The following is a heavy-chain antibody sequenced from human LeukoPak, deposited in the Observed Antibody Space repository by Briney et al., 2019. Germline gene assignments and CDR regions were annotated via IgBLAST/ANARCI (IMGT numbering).Heavy chain of an antibody. Sequence: ETLSLTCAVSGYSISSGYYWGWIRQPPGKGLEWVANIKQDGSEKYYVDSVKGRFTICRDNAKNSLYLQMNSLRGEDTAVYYCVRVSCANGVCYGFDYWGQGTLVTVSS. CDR3: VRVSCANGVCYGFDY. J-gene: IGHJ4*02. CDR1: GYSISSGYY. V-gene: IGHV3-7*01. D-gene: IGHD2-8*01. CDR2: IKQDGSEK.